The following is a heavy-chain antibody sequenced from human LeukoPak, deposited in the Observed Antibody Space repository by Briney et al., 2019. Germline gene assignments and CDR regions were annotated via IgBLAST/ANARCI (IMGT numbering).Heavy chain of an antibody. CDR1: GGSISSSNW. Sequence: SETLSLTCAVSGGSISSSNWTSSVRQPPGKGLEWVGEIYHSGSTNYNPSLKSRVTISVDKSKKQFSLRLRSVTAADTAVYYCARVRYDSSIHPDYWGQGTLVTVSS. J-gene: IGHJ4*02. CDR2: IYHSGST. D-gene: IGHD3-22*01. V-gene: IGHV4-4*02. CDR3: ARVRYDSSIHPDY.